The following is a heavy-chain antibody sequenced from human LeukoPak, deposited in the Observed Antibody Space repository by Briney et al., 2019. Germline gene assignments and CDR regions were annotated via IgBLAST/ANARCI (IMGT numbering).Heavy chain of an antibody. V-gene: IGHV3-53*01. CDR3: ARDFGSAVDY. CDR1: GFTFSSYA. CDR2: IYSGGST. D-gene: IGHD3-10*01. Sequence: GGSLRLSCAASGFTFSSYAMSWVRQAPGKGLEWVSVIYSGGSTYYADSVKGRFTISRDNSKNTLYLQMNSLRAEDSAVYYCARDFGSAVDYWGQGTLVTVSS. J-gene: IGHJ4*02.